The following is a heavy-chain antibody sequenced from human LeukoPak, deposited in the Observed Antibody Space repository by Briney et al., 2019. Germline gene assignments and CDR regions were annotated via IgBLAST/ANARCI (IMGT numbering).Heavy chain of an antibody. D-gene: IGHD3-16*02. Sequence: PSGTLSLTCTVSGGSISNYYWSWVRQSPGKGLECIGYIYYSGSTNYNPSLKSRVTISVDTSKNQFSLRLNSVTAADTAVYYCARDRYGFAFDIWGQGTMVTVSS. CDR3: ARDRYGFAFDI. J-gene: IGHJ3*02. CDR2: IYYSGST. V-gene: IGHV4-59*01. CDR1: GGSISNYY.